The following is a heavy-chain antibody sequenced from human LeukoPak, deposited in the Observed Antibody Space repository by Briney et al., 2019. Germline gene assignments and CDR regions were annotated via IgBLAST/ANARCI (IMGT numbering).Heavy chain of an antibody. CDR3: VRGRGYSTFDY. J-gene: IGHJ4*02. CDR1: GFVFGHSW. D-gene: IGHD3-22*01. CDR2: INLDGSEI. Sequence: GGSLRLSCEASGFVFGHSWMSWVRQAPGKGLEWVANINLDGSEINYLDSLTGRLSISRDNAKDSLYLQMNGLRAEDTAVYFCVRGRGYSTFDYWGQGTLVTVSS. V-gene: IGHV3-7*03.